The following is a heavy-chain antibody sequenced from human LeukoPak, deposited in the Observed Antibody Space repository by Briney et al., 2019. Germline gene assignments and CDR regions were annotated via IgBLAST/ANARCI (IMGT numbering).Heavy chain of an antibody. CDR1: GYSISSGYY. J-gene: IGHJ3*02. D-gene: IGHD3-22*01. CDR3: ARHAASGYSLDAFDI. Sequence: SETLSLTCAVSGYSISSGYYWGWIRQPPRKGLEWIGRIYHSGSTYYNPSLQKRVTIPVDTSTNPFSMTLSTVTAADTAVYYCARHAASGYSLDAFDIWGPGKMVTVSS. V-gene: IGHV4-38-2*01. CDR2: IYHSGST.